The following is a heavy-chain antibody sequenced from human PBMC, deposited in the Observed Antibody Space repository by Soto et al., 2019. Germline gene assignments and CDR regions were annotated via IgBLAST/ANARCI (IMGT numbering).Heavy chain of an antibody. V-gene: IGHV1-18*04. Sequence: QVQLVQSGAEVKKPGASVKVSCKASGYTFTSYGISWVRQAPGQGLEWMGWISAYNGNTNYAQKLQGRVTMTTDTSTSTAYMELRSLRSDDTAVYYCAGDGKYYDFWSGYPGLGYGMDVWGQGTTVTVSS. CDR3: AGDGKYYDFWSGYPGLGYGMDV. D-gene: IGHD3-3*01. J-gene: IGHJ6*02. CDR1: GYTFTSYG. CDR2: ISAYNGNT.